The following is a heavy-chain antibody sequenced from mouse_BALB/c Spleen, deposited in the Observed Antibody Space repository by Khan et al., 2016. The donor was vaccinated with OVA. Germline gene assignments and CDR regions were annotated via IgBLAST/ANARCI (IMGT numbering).Heavy chain of an antibody. CDR3: ARRGYYRSFAY. CDR2: INTYTGEP. CDR1: GYTFTNYG. D-gene: IGHD2-14*01. J-gene: IGHJ3*01. V-gene: IGHV9-3-1*01. Sequence: QIQLVQSGPELKKPGETVKISCMTSGYTFTNYGMDWVKQAPGKGLKWMGWINTYTGEPTYADDFKGRFAFSLETSASTAYLQINNLKNEDTATYFCARRGYYRSFAYWGQGTLVTVSA.